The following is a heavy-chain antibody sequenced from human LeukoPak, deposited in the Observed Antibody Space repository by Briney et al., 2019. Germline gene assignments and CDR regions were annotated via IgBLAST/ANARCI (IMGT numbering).Heavy chain of an antibody. Sequence: SETLSLTCSVSGGSLSSSSYYWGWIRQPPGRGLEWIGNIYETGSTNYNPSLKSRVTISVDTSKNQFSLKLSSVTAADTAVYYCARVQRGDAFDIWGQGTMVTVSS. V-gene: IGHV4-39*07. CDR3: ARVQRGDAFDI. D-gene: IGHD6-25*01. CDR2: IYETGST. CDR1: GGSLSSSSYY. J-gene: IGHJ3*02.